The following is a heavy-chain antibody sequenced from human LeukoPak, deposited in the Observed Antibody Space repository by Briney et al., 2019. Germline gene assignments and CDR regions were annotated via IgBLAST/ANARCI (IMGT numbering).Heavy chain of an antibody. CDR3: AREGLGNYYYYYGMDV. V-gene: IGHV4-34*01. CDR2: INHSGST. D-gene: IGHD4-23*01. J-gene: IGHJ6*02. CDR1: GGSFSGYY. Sequence: PSETLSLTCAVYGGSFSGYYWSWIRQPPGKGLEWIGEINHSGSTNYNPSVKSRVTISVDTSKNQFSLKLSSVTAADTAVYYCAREGLGNYYYYYGMDVWGQGTTVTVSS.